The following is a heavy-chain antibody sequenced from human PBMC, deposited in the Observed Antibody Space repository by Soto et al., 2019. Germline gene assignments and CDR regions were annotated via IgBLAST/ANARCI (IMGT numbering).Heavy chain of an antibody. V-gene: IGHV3-13*04. CDR1: GFTFSSYD. Sequence: EVQLVESGGGLVQPGGSLRLSCAASGFTFSSYDMHWVRQATGKSLEWVSAINTAGDTYYAGSVKGRFTISSENAKNSLYLQMNSLRAGDTAVYYCVRARHYDSSGYYLDYYYGMDVWGQGTTVTVSS. D-gene: IGHD3-22*01. J-gene: IGHJ6*02. CDR3: VRARHYDSSGYYLDYYYGMDV. CDR2: INTAGDT.